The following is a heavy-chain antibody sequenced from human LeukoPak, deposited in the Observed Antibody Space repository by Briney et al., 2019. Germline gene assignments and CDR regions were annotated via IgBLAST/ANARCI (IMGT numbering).Heavy chain of an antibody. Sequence: PGGSLRLSCAASGFTFSSYGMHWVRQAPGKGLEWVAVIWYDGSNKYYADSVKGRFTISRDNSKNTLYLQMNSLRAEDTAVYYCAKAQLPKLRYSVDYWGQGTLVTVSS. V-gene: IGHV3-33*06. CDR1: GFTFSSYG. CDR2: IWYDGSNK. CDR3: AKAQLPKLRYSVDY. J-gene: IGHJ4*02. D-gene: IGHD3-9*01.